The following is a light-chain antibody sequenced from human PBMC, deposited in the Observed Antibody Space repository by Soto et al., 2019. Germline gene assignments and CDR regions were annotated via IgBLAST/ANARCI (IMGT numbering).Light chain of an antibody. J-gene: IGKJ2*01. CDR1: QSVGST. CDR3: QQYNNWPPT. CDR2: GTS. Sequence: EIVMTQSPATLSVSPGERATLSCRASQSVGSTLAWYQQKPGQAPRLLIFGTSTRATGFPARFSGSGSGTEFTLTISSLQSEDFAVYYCQQYNNWPPTFGQGTKLEIK. V-gene: IGKV3-15*01.